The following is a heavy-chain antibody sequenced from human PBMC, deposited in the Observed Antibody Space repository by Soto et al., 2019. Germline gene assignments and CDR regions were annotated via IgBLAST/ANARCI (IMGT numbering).Heavy chain of an antibody. J-gene: IGHJ6*02. CDR1: GGYISSTSYY. D-gene: IGHD1-20*01. Sequence: SETLSLTCTVSGGYISSTSYYWGWIRQPPGKGLEWIGSIYYSGSPYYNPSLKSRVTISVDTSKNQFSLKLSSVTAADTAVYYCARHEITSFFYGMDVWGQGTTVTVS. CDR3: ARHEITSFFYGMDV. V-gene: IGHV4-39*01. CDR2: IYYSGSP.